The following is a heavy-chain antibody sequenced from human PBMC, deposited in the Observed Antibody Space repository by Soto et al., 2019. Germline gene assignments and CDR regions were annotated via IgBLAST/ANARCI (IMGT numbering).Heavy chain of an antibody. D-gene: IGHD3-22*01. V-gene: IGHV3-30-3*01. Sequence: GGSLRLSCAASVFTFSSYAMHWVRQAPGKGLEWVAVISYDGSNKYYTDSVKGRFTISRDNSKNTLYLQMNSLRAEDTAVYYCARINYNDSSGLLDYWGQGTLVTVSS. J-gene: IGHJ4*02. CDR1: VFTFSSYA. CDR2: ISYDGSNK. CDR3: ARINYNDSSGLLDY.